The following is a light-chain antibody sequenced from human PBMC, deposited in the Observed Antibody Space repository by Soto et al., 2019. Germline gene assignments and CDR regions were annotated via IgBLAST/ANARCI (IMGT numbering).Light chain of an antibody. J-gene: IGKJ1*01. CDR1: HSVSRW. Sequence: DIQLTQSPSTLSASVGDRVTITCRASHSVSRWMAWYQQKPGKAPKLLIYDGSRLERGVPSRISGSGSGTEFTLTISSLQPDDFATYYCQQYNDYPRTFGQGTKVAIK. V-gene: IGKV1-5*01. CDR3: QQYNDYPRT. CDR2: DGS.